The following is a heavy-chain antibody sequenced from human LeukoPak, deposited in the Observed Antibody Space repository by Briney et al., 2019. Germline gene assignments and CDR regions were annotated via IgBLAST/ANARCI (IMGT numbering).Heavy chain of an antibody. D-gene: IGHD3-22*01. V-gene: IGHV4-39*01. Sequence: SETLSLTCTVSGGSISTNDYYWGWIRQPPGKGLEWIGSIYYSGSTYYNPSLKSRVTISVDTSKNQFSLKLSSVTAADTAVYYCARGLPTITMIVVVTAGAIDIWGQGTMVTVSS. CDR2: IYYSGST. CDR1: GGSISTNDYY. CDR3: ARGLPTITMIVVVTAGAIDI. J-gene: IGHJ3*02.